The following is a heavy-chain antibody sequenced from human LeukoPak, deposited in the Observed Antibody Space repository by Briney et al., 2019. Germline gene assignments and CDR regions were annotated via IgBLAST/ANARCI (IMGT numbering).Heavy chain of an antibody. CDR1: GFTCSNYV. V-gene: IGHV3-23*01. CDR2: INVGGAKT. Sequence: QSGGSLRLSCAASGFTCSNYVMSWVRQAPGKGLEWVSLINVGGAKTYYADSVKGRFTISRDNAKNTLYLQMNSLRAEDTAAYYCAKACDILTGFYDYWGQGTLVTVSS. J-gene: IGHJ4*02. D-gene: IGHD3-9*01. CDR3: AKACDILTGFYDY.